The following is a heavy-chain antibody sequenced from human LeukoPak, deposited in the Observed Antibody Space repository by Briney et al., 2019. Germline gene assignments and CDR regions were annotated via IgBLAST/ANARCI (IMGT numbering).Heavy chain of an antibody. Sequence: GSLGLSCAASGFPFSSYAMHWVRQAPGKGLEWVAVISYDGSNKYYADSVKGRFTISRDNSKNTLYLQMNSLRAEDTAVYYCARDRGMSDYWGQGTLVTVSS. CDR1: GFPFSSYA. J-gene: IGHJ4*02. CDR2: ISYDGSNK. D-gene: IGHD1-14*01. CDR3: ARDRGMSDY. V-gene: IGHV3-30*04.